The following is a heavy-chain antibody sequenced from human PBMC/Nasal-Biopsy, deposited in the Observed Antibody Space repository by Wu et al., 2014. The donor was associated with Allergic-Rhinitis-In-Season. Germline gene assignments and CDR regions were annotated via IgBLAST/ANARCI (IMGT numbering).Heavy chain of an antibody. CDR3: ARYGSASYEGWFDP. J-gene: IGHJ5*02. CDR2: INYSGNT. V-gene: IGHV4-39*01. Sequence: TLSLTCIASGGSISSGSHHCAWIRQSPGKGLEWIGSINYSGNTYYNPSLRSRVTISVDTSNNYSSLKLSSVTAADTAVYYCARYGSASYEGWFDPWGQGTLVTVSS. D-gene: IGHD6-6*01. CDR1: GGSISSGSHH.